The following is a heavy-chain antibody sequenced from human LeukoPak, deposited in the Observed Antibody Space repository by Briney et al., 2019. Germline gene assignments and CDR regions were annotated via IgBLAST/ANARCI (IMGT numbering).Heavy chain of an antibody. V-gene: IGHV3-30*03. CDR3: PLGVALDY. D-gene: IGHD3-3*01. CDR2: ISYDGSNK. J-gene: IGHJ4*02. CDR1: GFTFSSYG. Sequence: PGGALRLSCAASGFTFSSYGMHWVRQARGKGRERVAVISYDGSNKYYAASVKDPFTISRDNSKNTLSLQMNSLRAENTAVYYCPLGVALDYWGQGTLVTVSS.